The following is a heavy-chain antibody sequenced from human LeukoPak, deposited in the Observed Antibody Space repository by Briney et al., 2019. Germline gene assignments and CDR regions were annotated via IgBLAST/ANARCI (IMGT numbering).Heavy chain of an antibody. Sequence: ASVKVSCKASGYTFTGYYMHWVRQAPGQGLEWMGWMNPNSGDTNYAQKFQGRVTMTRDTSISTAYMELSRLRSDDTAVYYCARDLAVAGTKHDAFDIWGQGTMVTVSS. V-gene: IGHV1-2*02. CDR3: ARDLAVAGTKHDAFDI. CDR1: GYTFTGYY. D-gene: IGHD6-19*01. CDR2: MNPNSGDT. J-gene: IGHJ3*02.